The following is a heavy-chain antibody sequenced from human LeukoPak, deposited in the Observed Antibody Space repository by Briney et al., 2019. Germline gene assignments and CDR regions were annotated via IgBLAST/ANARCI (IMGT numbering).Heavy chain of an antibody. J-gene: IGHJ4*02. V-gene: IGHV1-2*02. D-gene: IGHD6-13*01. CDR2: INPNSGGT. CDR1: GYTFTGYY. Sequence: ASVKVSCKASGYTFTGYYMHWVRQAPGQGLEWMGWINPNSGGTNYAQEFQGRVTMTRDTSISTAYMELSRLRSDDTAVYYCARVGSSWTGFDYWGQGTLVTVSS. CDR3: ARVGSSWTGFDY.